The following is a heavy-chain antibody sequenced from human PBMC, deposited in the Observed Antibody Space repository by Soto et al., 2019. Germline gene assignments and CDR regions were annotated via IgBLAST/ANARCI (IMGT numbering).Heavy chain of an antibody. CDR1: GYTFTSYY. Sequence: ASVKVSCKASGYTFTSYYMHWVRQAPGQGLEWMGIINPSGGSTSCAQKFQGRVTMTRDTSTSTVYMELSSLRSEDTAVYYCARDRSPGNWFDPWGQGTLVTVSS. CDR2: INPSGGST. D-gene: IGHD1-1*01. V-gene: IGHV1-46*01. J-gene: IGHJ5*02. CDR3: ARDRSPGNWFDP.